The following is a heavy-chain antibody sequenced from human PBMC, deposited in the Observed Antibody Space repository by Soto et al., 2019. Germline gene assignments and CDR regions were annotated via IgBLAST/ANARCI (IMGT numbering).Heavy chain of an antibody. CDR2: INHKTNT. J-gene: IGHJ6*03. D-gene: IGHD3-10*01. V-gene: IGHV4-34*02. CDR1: GGSFKDYY. Sequence: QVQLQQWGAGLLRPSETLSLTCAVYGGSFKDYYWTWIRQPPGKGLEWIGEINHKTNTHYNPSLESRVTFSVDTSKNQFSLRLTSVTAADTALYYCARGEGMIRGADYYYYMDVWGKGTTVTVSS. CDR3: ARGEGMIRGADYYYYMDV.